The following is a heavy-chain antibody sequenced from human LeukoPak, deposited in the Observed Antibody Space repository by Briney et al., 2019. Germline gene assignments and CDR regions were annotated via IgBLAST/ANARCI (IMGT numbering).Heavy chain of an antibody. CDR2: INPSGGST. V-gene: IGHV1-46*01. CDR3: ARSVSGSSWYATSDY. CDR1: GYTFTNYY. J-gene: IGHJ4*02. D-gene: IGHD6-13*01. Sequence: ASVKVSCKASGYTFTNYYMHLVRQAPGQGLEWMGIINPSGGSTSYTQKFQGRISMTRDTSTNTVYMELSSLKSDDTAVYYCARSVSGSSWYATSDYWGQGTLVTVSS.